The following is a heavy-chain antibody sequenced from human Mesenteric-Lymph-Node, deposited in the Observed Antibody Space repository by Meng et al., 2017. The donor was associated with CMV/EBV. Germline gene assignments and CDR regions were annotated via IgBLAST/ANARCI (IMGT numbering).Heavy chain of an antibody. J-gene: IGHJ4*02. CDR1: GFTFSSYG. V-gene: IGHV3-30*02. CDR3: ARSLAIVGNWYYFDY. D-gene: IGHD3-22*01. CDR2: IRYDGSNK. Sequence: GESLKISCAASGFTFSSYGMHWVRQAPGKGLEWVAFIRYDGSNKYYADSVKGRFTISRDNSKNTLYLQMNSLRAEDTAVYYCARSLAIVGNWYYFDYWGQGTLVTVSS.